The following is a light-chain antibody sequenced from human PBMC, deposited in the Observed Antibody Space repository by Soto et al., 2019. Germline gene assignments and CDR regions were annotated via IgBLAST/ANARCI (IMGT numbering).Light chain of an antibody. V-gene: IGKV3-20*01. CDR2: GAS. CDR1: QTISSAY. J-gene: IGKJ3*01. CDR3: QHYGSSLPIT. Sequence: EIVLPQSPGTLSLSPGKRATLSCRASQTISSAYLAWYQQRPGQAPRLLIYGASTRATGIPDRFSGRGSGTDFALTISRLEPEDFAVYYCQHYGSSLPITFGPGTKVDIK.